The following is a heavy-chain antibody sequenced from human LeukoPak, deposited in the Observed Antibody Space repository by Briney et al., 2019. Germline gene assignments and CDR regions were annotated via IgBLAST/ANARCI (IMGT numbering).Heavy chain of an antibody. J-gene: IGHJ4*02. V-gene: IGHV3-66*02. CDR3: AGGGEAARSLDY. D-gene: IGHD3-16*01. CDR1: GFTFSRYN. CDR2: IYNGGTT. Sequence: GGSLRLSCAGSGFTFSRYNMNWVRQAPGKGLGRVSVIYNGGTTYYADSVKGRFTTSRDNSKSTLFLYLQMDSLRTDDTAVYYCAGGGEAARSLDYWGQGTLVTVSS.